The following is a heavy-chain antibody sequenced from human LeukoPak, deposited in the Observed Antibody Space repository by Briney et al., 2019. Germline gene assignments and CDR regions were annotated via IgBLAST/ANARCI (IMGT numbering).Heavy chain of an antibody. CDR2: INPNSGGT. D-gene: IGHD2-8*02. V-gene: IGHV1-2*06. Sequence: ASVKVSCEASGYTFTDYYIHWVRQAPGQGLECMGRINPNSGGTNYAQKFQGRVTMTRDTSISTAYMELSGLRSDDTAVYYCARDTPGWFIYWGQGTLVTVSS. J-gene: IGHJ4*02. CDR1: GYTFTDYY. CDR3: ARDTPGWFIY.